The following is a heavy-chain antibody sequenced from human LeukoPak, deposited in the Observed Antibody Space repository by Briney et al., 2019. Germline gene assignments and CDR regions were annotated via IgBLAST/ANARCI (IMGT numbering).Heavy chain of an antibody. CDR1: GFTFSSYG. V-gene: IGHV3-30*18. Sequence: GGSLRLSCAASGFTFSSYGMHWVRQAPGKGLEWVAVISYDGSNKYYADSVKGRFTISRDNSKNTLYLQMNSLRAEDTAVYYCAKIIGFGELQDYYYYYGMDVWGQGTTVTVSS. J-gene: IGHJ6*02. CDR2: ISYDGSNK. CDR3: AKIIGFGELQDYYYYYGMDV. D-gene: IGHD3-10*01.